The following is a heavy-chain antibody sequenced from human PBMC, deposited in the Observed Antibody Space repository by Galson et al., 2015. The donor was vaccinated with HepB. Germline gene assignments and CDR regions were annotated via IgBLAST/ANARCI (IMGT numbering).Heavy chain of an antibody. V-gene: IGHV3-33*01. D-gene: IGHD3-22*01. CDR3: AREDYYDSSGHQDYYYYGMDV. CDR2: IWYDGSNK. Sequence: SLRLSCAASGFTFSSYGMHWVRQAPGKGLEWVAVIWYDGSNKYYADSVKGRFTISRDNSKNTLYLQMNSLRAEDTAVYYCAREDYYDSSGHQDYYYYGMDVWGQGTLVTVSS. CDR1: GFTFSSYG. J-gene: IGHJ6*02.